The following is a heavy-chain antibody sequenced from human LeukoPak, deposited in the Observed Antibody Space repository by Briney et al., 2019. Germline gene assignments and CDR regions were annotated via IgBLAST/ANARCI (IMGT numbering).Heavy chain of an antibody. CDR3: ARAPDYAGYYYMDV. CDR2: ISSSSSYI. J-gene: IGHJ6*03. V-gene: IGHV3-21*01. D-gene: IGHD4-17*01. Sequence: GGSLRLSCAASGFTLSSYSMNWVRQAPGKGLEWVSSISSSSSYIYYADSVKGRFTISRDNAKNSLYLQMNSLRAEDTAVYYCARAPDYAGYYYMDVWGKGTTVTVSS. CDR1: GFTLSSYS.